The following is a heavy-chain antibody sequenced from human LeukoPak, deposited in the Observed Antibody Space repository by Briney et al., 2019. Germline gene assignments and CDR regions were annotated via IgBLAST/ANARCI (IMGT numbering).Heavy chain of an antibody. J-gene: IGHJ3*02. V-gene: IGHV3-20*01. CDR2: INWNGGST. CDR3: ARGVSRDAFDI. D-gene: IGHD3-3*02. Sequence: GGPLRLSCAASGFTFDDYGMSWVRHAPGKGLEWVSGINWNGGSTGYADSVKGRFTISRDNAKNSLYLQMNSLRAEDTALYHCARGVSRDAFDIWGQGTMVTVSS. CDR1: GFTFDDYG.